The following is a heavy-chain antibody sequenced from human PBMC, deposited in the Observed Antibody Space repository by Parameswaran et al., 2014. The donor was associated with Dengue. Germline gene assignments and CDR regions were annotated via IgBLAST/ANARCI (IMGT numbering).Heavy chain of an antibody. Sequence: PGKGLEWIGTFYYTGSTYYNPSLKSRVTISVDTSRNQFSLKLSSVTAADTAVYYCASRGNTAMVGYYFDYWGQGTLVTVSS. V-gene: IGHV4-39*01. CDR2: FYYTGST. J-gene: IGHJ4*02. CDR3: ASRGNTAMVGYYFDY. D-gene: IGHD5-18*01.